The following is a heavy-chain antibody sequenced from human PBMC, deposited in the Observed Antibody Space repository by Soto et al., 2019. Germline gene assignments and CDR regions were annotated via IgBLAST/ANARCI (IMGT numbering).Heavy chain of an antibody. J-gene: IGHJ5*02. CDR3: ARAAIQLWFDP. Sequence: ASVKVSCKASGYTFTSYGISWVRQAPGQGLEWMGWISAYNGNTNYAQKLQGRVTMTTDTSTSTAYMELSSLRSEDTAVYYCARAAIQLWFDPWGQGTLVTVSS. V-gene: IGHV1-18*04. D-gene: IGHD5-18*01. CDR2: ISAYNGNT. CDR1: GYTFTSYG.